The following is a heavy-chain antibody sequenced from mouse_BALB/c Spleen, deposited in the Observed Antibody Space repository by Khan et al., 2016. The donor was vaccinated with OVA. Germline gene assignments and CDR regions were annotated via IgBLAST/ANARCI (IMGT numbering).Heavy chain of an antibody. V-gene: IGHV3-8*02. CDR2: LTYSGNT. J-gene: IGHJ4*01. D-gene: IGHD1-1*01. Sequence: EVQLQESGPSLVKPSQTLSLTCSVTGDSITSGFWNWIRKFPGNKFDNMGYLTYSGNTYYNPSLKSRISITRDTSKSQYYLQLNSVTTEDTATYYCARSYGSWAMDYWGQGTSVTVSS. CDR1: GDSITSGF. CDR3: ARSYGSWAMDY.